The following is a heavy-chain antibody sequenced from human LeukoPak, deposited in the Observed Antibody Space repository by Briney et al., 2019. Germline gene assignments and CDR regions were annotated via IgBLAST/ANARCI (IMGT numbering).Heavy chain of an antibody. Sequence: PSETLSLTCTVSGDSISSSSHHWGWIRQSPGKGLEWIGSIYYGRTTYYNPSLNNRVPISVVTSKNQFSLQLNSMSAADTAVYYCVRHDGRGGATMGALDSWGQGSPVTVSS. CDR3: VRHDGRGGATMGALDS. D-gene: IGHD4/OR15-4a*01. V-gene: IGHV4-39*01. J-gene: IGHJ4*02. CDR2: IYYGRTT. CDR1: GDSISSSSHH.